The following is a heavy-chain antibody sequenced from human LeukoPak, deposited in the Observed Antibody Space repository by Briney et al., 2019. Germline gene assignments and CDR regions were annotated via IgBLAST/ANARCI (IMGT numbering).Heavy chain of an antibody. D-gene: IGHD5-24*01. Sequence: PGGSLRLSCAASGFTFSSYAMSWVRQAPGKGLEWVSAISGSGGSTYYADSVKGRFTISRDNARNTLYLHMSSLRVEDTAVYYCAKDRGTPDAFDLWGQGTMVTVSS. V-gene: IGHV3-23*01. CDR2: ISGSGGST. CDR1: GFTFSSYA. J-gene: IGHJ3*01. CDR3: AKDRGTPDAFDL.